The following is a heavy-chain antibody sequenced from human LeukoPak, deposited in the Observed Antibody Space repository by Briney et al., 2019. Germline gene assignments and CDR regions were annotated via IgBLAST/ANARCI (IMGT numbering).Heavy chain of an antibody. CDR3: AKRGVVIRVILVGFHKEAYYFDS. V-gene: IGHV3-23*01. D-gene: IGHD3-22*01. J-gene: IGHJ4*02. CDR1: GITLSNYG. Sequence: GGSLRLSCAVSGITLSNYGMSWVRQAPGKGLEWVAGISGSGGTTNYADSVKGRFTISRDNPRNTLYLQMNSLRAEDTAVYFCAKRGVVIRVILVGFHKEAYYFDSWGQGALVTVSS. CDR2: ISGSGGTT.